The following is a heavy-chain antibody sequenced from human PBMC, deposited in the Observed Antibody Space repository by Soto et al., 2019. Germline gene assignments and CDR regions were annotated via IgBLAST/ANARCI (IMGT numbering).Heavy chain of an antibody. D-gene: IGHD3-22*01. V-gene: IGHV1-2*02. CDR1: GYTFTGYY. CDR2: INPNSGGT. CDR3: ARAPWYYYDSSGYFGYAFDI. J-gene: IGHJ3*02. Sequence: PSVKVCGKASGYTFTGYYMHWVRQAPGQGLEWMGWINPNSGGTNYAQKFQGRVTMTRDTSISTAYMELSRLRSDDTAVYYCARAPWYYYDSSGYFGYAFDIWGQGTTVTVSS.